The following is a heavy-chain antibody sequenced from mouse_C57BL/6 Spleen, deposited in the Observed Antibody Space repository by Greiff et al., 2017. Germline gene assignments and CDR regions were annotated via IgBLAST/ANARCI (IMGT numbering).Heavy chain of an antibody. CDR3: ARTESGFYYFDY. CDR2: INPSNGGT. J-gene: IGHJ2*01. CDR1: GYTFTSYW. V-gene: IGHV1-53*01. Sequence: QVQLQQPGTELVKPGASVKLSCKASGYTFTSYWMHWVKQRPGQGLEWIGNINPSNGGTNYNEKFKSKATLTVDKSSSTAYMQLSSLTSEDSAFXDSARTESGFYYFDYWGQGTTRTVSS.